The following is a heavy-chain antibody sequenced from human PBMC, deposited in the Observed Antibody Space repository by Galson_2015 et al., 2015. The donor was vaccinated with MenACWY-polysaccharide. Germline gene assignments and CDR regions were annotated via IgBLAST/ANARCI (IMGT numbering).Heavy chain of an antibody. V-gene: IGHV3-74*01. CDR1: GFTFSSYW. CDR2: INSDGSST. J-gene: IGHJ4*02. Sequence: SLRLSCAASGFTFSSYWMHWVRQAPGKGLVWVSRINSDGSSTSYADSVKGRFTNSRDNAKNTLYLQMNSQRAEDTAVYYCAKYSSSSHAVDHWGQGTLVTVSP. CDR3: AKYSSSSHAVDH. D-gene: IGHD6-6*01.